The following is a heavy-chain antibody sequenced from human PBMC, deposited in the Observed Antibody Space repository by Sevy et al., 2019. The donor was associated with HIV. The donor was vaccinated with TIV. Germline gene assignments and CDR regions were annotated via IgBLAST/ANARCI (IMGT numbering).Heavy chain of an antibody. J-gene: IGHJ3*01. Sequence: GGSLRLSCATSGITVSLNYMSWVRQAPGKGLEWVSAIYAGDSTYYTASVGGRFSISRDNSKNTLYLLMNSLRVEDTATYYCAKTRGFSGLHAFDAWGQGTLVTVSS. CDR2: IYAGDST. CDR3: AKTRGFSGLHAFDA. V-gene: IGHV3-53*01. CDR1: GITVSLNY. D-gene: IGHD5-18*01.